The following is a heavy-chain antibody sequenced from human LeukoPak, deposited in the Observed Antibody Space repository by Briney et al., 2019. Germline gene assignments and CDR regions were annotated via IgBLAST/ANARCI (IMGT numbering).Heavy chain of an antibody. J-gene: IGHJ6*02. Sequence: GGSLRLSCAASGFTFSGSAMHWVRQASGKGLEWVGRIRSKANSYATAYAASVKGRFTIARDDSKNTAYLQMNSLKTEDTAVYYCTSQTTVTTFLVDVWGQGTTVTVSS. V-gene: IGHV3-73*01. CDR2: IRSKANSYAT. CDR3: TSQTTVTTFLVDV. CDR1: GFTFSGSA. D-gene: IGHD4-17*01.